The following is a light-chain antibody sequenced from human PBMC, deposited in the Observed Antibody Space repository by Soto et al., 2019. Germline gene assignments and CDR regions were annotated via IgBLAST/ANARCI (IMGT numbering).Light chain of an antibody. CDR1: RSNIGSNP. Sequence: QSVVTQPPSVSGTPGQRVTIFCSGRRSNIGSNPVYWYQQLPGTAPKLLIFSNDQRPSGVPDRFSGSRSGTSASLAISGLRSEDEGDYYCAAWDDSLSGVVFGGGTKLTVL. V-gene: IGLV1-47*02. CDR2: SND. J-gene: IGLJ2*01. CDR3: AAWDDSLSGVV.